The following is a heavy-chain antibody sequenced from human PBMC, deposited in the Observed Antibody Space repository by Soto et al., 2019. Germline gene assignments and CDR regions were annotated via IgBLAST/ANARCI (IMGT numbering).Heavy chain of an antibody. CDR3: ARGVKQLEGIFDY. D-gene: IGHD6-6*01. CDR1: GFTFSSYS. Sequence: EVQLVESGGGLVKPGGSLRLSCAASGFTFSSYSMNWVRQAPGKGLEWVSSISSSSSYIYYADSVKGRFTISRDNAKNSLYLQMNSLRAEDKAVYYCARGVKQLEGIFDYWGQGTLVTVSS. J-gene: IGHJ4*02. V-gene: IGHV3-21*01. CDR2: ISSSSSYI.